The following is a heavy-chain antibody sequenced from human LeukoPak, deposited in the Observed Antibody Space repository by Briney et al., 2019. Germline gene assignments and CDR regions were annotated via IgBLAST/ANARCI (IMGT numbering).Heavy chain of an antibody. D-gene: IGHD1-7*01. V-gene: IGHV5-51*01. J-gene: IGHJ4*02. Sequence: GESLKISCKGSGYSFTSYWTGWVRQMPGKGLEWMGVIYGADYTTIYSPPFHGQITISADKSISTAYLQWTSLKASDIAMYYRARRPAGTRAFDYWGQGALVTVSS. CDR2: IYGADYTT. CDR1: GYSFTSYW. CDR3: ARRPAGTRAFDY.